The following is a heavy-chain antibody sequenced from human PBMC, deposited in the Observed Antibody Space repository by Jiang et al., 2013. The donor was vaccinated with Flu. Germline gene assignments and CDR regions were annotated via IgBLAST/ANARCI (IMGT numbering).Heavy chain of an antibody. D-gene: IGHD1-14*01. CDR2: IKSKADGEAT. CDR1: GFNFNNAW. V-gene: IGHV3-15*05. Sequence: VQLVESGGGLVEPGGSLRLSCAGSGFNFNNAWMNWVRQAPGKGLEWLGRIKSKADGEATEYGGPVTGRITISRDDSQNTVYLQLNSVKVDDTGVYYCTKHRVGNWLDPWGQGTLVTVSS. CDR3: TKHRVGNWLDP. J-gene: IGHJ5*02.